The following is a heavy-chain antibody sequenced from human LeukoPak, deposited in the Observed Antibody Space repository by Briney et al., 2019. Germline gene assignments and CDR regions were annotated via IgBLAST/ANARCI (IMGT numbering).Heavy chain of an antibody. CDR3: ARVNYDFWSGGGYYYYGMDV. CDR2: INPNSGGT. CDR1: GYTFTGYY. Sequence: ASVKVSCKASGYTFTGYYMHWVRQAPGQGLEWMGWINPNSGGTNYAQKFQGRVTMTRDTSISTAYMELSRLRSDDTAVYYCARVNYDFWSGGGYYYYGMDVWGQGTTVTVSS. V-gene: IGHV1-2*02. D-gene: IGHD3-3*01. J-gene: IGHJ6*02.